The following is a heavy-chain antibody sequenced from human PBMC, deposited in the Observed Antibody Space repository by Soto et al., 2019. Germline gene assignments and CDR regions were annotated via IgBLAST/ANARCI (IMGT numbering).Heavy chain of an antibody. J-gene: IGHJ6*02. V-gene: IGHV4-4*07. CDR3: ARDRYSSSSWGYYYYYGMDV. D-gene: IGHD6-6*01. CDR2: IYTSGST. Sequence: NPSETLSLTCTVSGGSISSYYWSWIRQPAGKGLEWIGRIYTSGSTNYNPSLKSRVTMSVDTSKNQFSLKLSSVTAADTAVYYCARDRYSSSSWGYYYYYGMDVWGQGTTVTVSS. CDR1: GGSISSYY.